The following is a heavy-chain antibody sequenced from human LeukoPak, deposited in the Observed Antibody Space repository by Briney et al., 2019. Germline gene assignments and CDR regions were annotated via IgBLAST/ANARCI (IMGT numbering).Heavy chain of an antibody. CDR3: ARALGSKYYYYYMDV. Sequence: HGESLKISCKGSGYSFTGYWIVWVRQMPGKGLEWVGIIYPGDSDTRYSPSFQGRVTISADKSISTAYLQWSSLQASDTAMYYCARALGSKYYYYYMDVWGKGTTVTVSS. V-gene: IGHV5-51*01. D-gene: IGHD7-27*01. CDR1: GYSFTGYW. CDR2: IYPGDSDT. J-gene: IGHJ6*03.